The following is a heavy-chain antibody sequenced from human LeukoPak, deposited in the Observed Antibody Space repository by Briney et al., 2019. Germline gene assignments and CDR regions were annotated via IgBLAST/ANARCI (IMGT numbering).Heavy chain of an antibody. CDR2: IKEDGREK. J-gene: IGHJ4*02. CDR1: GFTFRGYW. CDR3: ARDDGDL. Sequence: PGGSPRLSCADSGFTFRGYWMKWVRQAPGQGLEWVASIKEDGREKFYVDSVKGRFTISRDDAKNSLYLQMDSLRVEDTAVYYCARDDGDLWGQGTLVTVSS. V-gene: IGHV3-7*01.